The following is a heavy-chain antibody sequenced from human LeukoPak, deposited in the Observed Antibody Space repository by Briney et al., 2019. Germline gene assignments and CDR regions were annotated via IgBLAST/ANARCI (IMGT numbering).Heavy chain of an antibody. D-gene: IGHD2-2*01. V-gene: IGHV3-48*01. Sequence: GGSLRLSCAASGFTFSSYSMNWVRQAPGKGLEWVSYISSSSSNIYYADSVKGRFTISRDNAKNSLYLQMNSLRAEDTAVYYCARTNIVVVPAARDYYYYYYMDVWGKGTTVTVSS. CDR2: ISSSSSNI. CDR3: ARTNIVVVPAARDYYYYYYMDV. J-gene: IGHJ6*03. CDR1: GFTFSSYS.